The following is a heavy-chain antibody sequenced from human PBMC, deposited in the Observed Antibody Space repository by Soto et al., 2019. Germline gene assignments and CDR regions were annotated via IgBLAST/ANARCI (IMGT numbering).Heavy chain of an antibody. Sequence: QVQLVQSGAEVKKPGSSVKVSCKAYGDTFNSYAISWVRQAPGQGLEWMGGIIPIFHTANYAQKLQARVTMTADESASTAYMELSGLRSEDTAVYYCARVGDCNTTNCLFYYYHYGMDVWGQGTTVTVSA. J-gene: IGHJ6*01. V-gene: IGHV1-69*01. CDR1: GDTFNSYA. CDR2: IIPIFHTA. D-gene: IGHD2-2*01. CDR3: ARVGDCNTTNCLFYYYHYGMDV.